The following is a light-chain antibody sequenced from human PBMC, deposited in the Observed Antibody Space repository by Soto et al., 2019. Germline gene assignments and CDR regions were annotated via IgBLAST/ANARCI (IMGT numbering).Light chain of an antibody. J-gene: IGLJ2*01. CDR3: SSYAGSNRLV. CDR1: SSDVGSYNY. CDR2: DVI. Sequence: QSVLTQPPSASGSPGQSVNISFTGTSSDVGSYNYVSWYQQHPGKAPKLMIYDVIKRPSGVPDRFSGSKSGNTATLTVSGLQAEDEADYYGSSYAGSNRLVFGGGTKLTVL. V-gene: IGLV2-8*01.